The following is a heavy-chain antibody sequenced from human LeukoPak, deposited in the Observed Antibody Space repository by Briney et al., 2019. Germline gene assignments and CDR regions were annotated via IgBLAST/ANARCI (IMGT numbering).Heavy chain of an antibody. J-gene: IGHJ4*02. CDR2: VSGSGDNT. V-gene: IGHV3-23*01. CDR1: GLTFSAYA. D-gene: IGHD3-16*01. Sequence: GGSLRLSCAASGLTFSAYAMSWVRQAPGKGLEGVSAVSGSGDNTYYADSVKGRFSISRDSSKNAAYLEVNSLRADDTAVYFCARDVISRNMITLGLGYWGQGTLVTVSS. CDR3: ARDVISRNMITLGLGY.